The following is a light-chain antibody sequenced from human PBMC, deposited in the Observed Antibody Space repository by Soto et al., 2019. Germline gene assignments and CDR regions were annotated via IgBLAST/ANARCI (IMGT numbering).Light chain of an antibody. CDR2: AAS. CDR1: QTISSY. Sequence: DIQMTQSPSSLSASAGDRVTITCRASQTISSYLNWYQQQPGKAPKLLIYAASSLQSGVPSRFSGSGSGADFTLTISSLQPEDFATYYCQQSYSTPRTFGQGTKVEIK. CDR3: QQSYSTPRT. V-gene: IGKV1-39*01. J-gene: IGKJ1*01.